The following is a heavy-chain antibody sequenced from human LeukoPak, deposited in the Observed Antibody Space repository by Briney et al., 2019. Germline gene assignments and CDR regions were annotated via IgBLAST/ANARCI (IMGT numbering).Heavy chain of an antibody. CDR2: IYTSGST. V-gene: IGHV4-4*07. CDR3: ARGPGHTAMVTRYYYMDV. Sequence: SETLSLTCTVSGGSISSYYWSWIRQPAGKGLEWIGRIYTSGSTNYNPSLNSRVTMSVDTSKNQSSLTLSSVTAADTAVYYCARGPGHTAMVTRYYYMDVWGKGTTVTVSS. CDR1: GGSISSYY. D-gene: IGHD5-18*01. J-gene: IGHJ6*03.